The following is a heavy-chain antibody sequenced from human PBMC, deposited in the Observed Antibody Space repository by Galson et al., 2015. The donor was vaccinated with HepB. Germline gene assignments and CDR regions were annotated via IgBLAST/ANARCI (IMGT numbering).Heavy chain of an antibody. CDR2: IIPMFGTT. CDR1: GGILSSFA. J-gene: IGHJ6*03. V-gene: IGHV1-69*13. Sequence: SVKVSCKASGGILSSFAINWVRQAPGQGLEWMGRIIPMFGTTDYAQKFQGRVTITADEFTRTVYMELSSLKSEDTAVYYCARENYDCWSGDYTFYYYMEVWGKGTTVAVSS. CDR3: ARENYDCWSGDYTFYYYMEV. D-gene: IGHD3-3*01.